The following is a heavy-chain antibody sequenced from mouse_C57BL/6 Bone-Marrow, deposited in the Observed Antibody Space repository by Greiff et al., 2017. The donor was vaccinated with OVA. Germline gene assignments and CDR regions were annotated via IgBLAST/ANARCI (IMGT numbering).Heavy chain of an antibody. CDR2: IHPNSGST. V-gene: IGHV1-64*01. J-gene: IGHJ3*01. D-gene: IGHD2-2*01. CDR3: ARWGVTRFAY. Sequence: QVQLKQPGAELVKPGASVKLSCKASGYTFTSYWMHWVKQRPGQGLEWIGMIHPNSGSTNYTEKFKSKATLTVDKSSSTAYMQLSSLTSEDSAVYYCARWGVTRFAYWGQGTLVTVSA. CDR1: GYTFTSYW.